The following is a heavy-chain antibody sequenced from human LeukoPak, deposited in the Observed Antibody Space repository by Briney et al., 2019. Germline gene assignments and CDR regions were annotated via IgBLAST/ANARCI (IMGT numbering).Heavy chain of an antibody. V-gene: IGHV3-30-3*01. CDR1: EFTFSHYA. J-gene: IGHJ4*02. D-gene: IGHD4-23*01. CDR3: ARGRPHGNDY. Sequence: GGSLRLSCAASEFTFSHYAMHWVRQAPGKGLEWVAVISYDGSNKYYADSVKGRFTISRDNSKNTLYLQTNSLRTDDTAVYYCARGRPHGNDYWGQGTLVTVSS. CDR2: ISYDGSNK.